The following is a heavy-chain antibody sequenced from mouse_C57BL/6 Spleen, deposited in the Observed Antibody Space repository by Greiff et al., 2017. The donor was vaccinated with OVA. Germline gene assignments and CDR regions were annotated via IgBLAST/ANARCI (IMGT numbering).Heavy chain of an antibody. CDR1: GYTFTSYW. Sequence: QVQLQQPGAELVMPGASVKLSCKASGYTFTSYWMHWVKQRPGQGLEWIGEIDPSDSYTNYNQKFKGKSTLTVDKSSSTAYMQLSSLTSEDSAVYYCARSGSGYVGNAMDYWGQGTSVTVSS. D-gene: IGHD3-2*02. CDR3: ARSGSGYVGNAMDY. V-gene: IGHV1-69*01. J-gene: IGHJ4*01. CDR2: IDPSDSYT.